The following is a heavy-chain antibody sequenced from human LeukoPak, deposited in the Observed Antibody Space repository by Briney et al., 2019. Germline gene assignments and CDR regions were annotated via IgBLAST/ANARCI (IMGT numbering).Heavy chain of an antibody. CDR2: INPNSGGT. CDR1: GYTFTGYY. Sequence: ASVKVSCKASGYTFTGYYMHWVRQAPGQGLEWMGWINPNSGGTNYAQKFQGRVTISVDTSKNQFSLKLSSVTAADTAVYYCARHAITMIVVVKAPGYFDYWGQGTLVTVSS. J-gene: IGHJ4*02. D-gene: IGHD3-22*01. CDR3: ARHAITMIVVVKAPGYFDY. V-gene: IGHV1-2*02.